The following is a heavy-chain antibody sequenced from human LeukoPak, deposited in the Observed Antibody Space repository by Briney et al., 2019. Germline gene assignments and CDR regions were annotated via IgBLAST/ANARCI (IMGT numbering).Heavy chain of an antibody. CDR2: IGTAGDT. CDR1: GFTFSSYG. D-gene: IGHD2-2*01. V-gene: IGHV3-13*04. J-gene: IGHJ4*02. CDR3: ARGLGYCSSTSCYFDY. Sequence: GGSLRLSCAASGFTFSSYGMHWVPQAPGKALEWVSAIGTAGDTYYPGSVKGRFPISRENAKNSLYLQMNSLRAGDTAVYYCARGLGYCSSTSCYFDYWGQGTLVTVSS.